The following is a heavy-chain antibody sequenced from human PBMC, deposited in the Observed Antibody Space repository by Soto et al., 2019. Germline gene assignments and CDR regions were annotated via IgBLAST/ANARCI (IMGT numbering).Heavy chain of an antibody. CDR3: AKDPLEGGAAAGTNY. Sequence: PGGSLRLSCAASGFTFSTYAMSWVRQAPGKGLEWVSGISGSGDSTYYADSVKGRFTMSRDNSKNTLYLQMNSLRAEDTAIYYSAKDPLEGGAAAGTNYWGQGTLVTVSS. V-gene: IGHV3-23*01. CDR1: GFTFSTYA. CDR2: ISGSGDST. J-gene: IGHJ4*02. D-gene: IGHD6-13*01.